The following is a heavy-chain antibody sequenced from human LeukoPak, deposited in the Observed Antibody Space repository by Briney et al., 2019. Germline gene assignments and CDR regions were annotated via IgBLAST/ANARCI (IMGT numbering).Heavy chain of an antibody. D-gene: IGHD3-22*01. V-gene: IGHV3-23*01. CDR1: GFTFSNAW. CDR2: ISGSGGST. J-gene: IGHJ3*02. CDR3: AKDSRNFYDSSGYDAFDI. Sequence: GGSLRLSCAASGFTFSNAWMNWVRQAPGKGLEWVSAISGSGGSTYYADSVKGRFTISRDNSKNTLYLQMNSLRAEDTAVYYCAKDSRNFYDSSGYDAFDIWGQGTMVTVSS.